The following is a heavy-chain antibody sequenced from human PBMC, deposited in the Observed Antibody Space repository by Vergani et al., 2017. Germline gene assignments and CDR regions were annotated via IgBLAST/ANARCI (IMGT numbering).Heavy chain of an antibody. J-gene: IGHJ4*02. CDR3: TTDGLWFGELLRN. Sequence: VQLVESGGGVVQPGRSLRLSCAASGFTFSSYAMHWVRQAPGKGLEWVGRIKSKTDGGTTDYAAPVKGRFTIARDDSKNTLYLQMNSLKTEDTAVYYCTTDGLWFGELLRNWGQGTLVTVSS. D-gene: IGHD3-10*01. CDR1: GFTFSSYA. CDR2: IKSKTDGGTT. V-gene: IGHV3-15*01.